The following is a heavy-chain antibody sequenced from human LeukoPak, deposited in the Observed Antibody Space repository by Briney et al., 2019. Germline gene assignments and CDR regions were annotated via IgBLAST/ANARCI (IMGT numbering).Heavy chain of an antibody. Sequence: PGGSLRPSCAASGFIVRSNYMSWVRQATGKGLEWVSVIYTGGSTYYADSVKGRFTISRDNSKNTLYLQMNSLRAEDTAVYYCARVRSGEYFDYWGQGTLVTVYS. D-gene: IGHD6-25*01. CDR2: IYTGGST. J-gene: IGHJ4*02. CDR3: ARVRSGEYFDY. CDR1: GFIVRSNY. V-gene: IGHV3-66*01.